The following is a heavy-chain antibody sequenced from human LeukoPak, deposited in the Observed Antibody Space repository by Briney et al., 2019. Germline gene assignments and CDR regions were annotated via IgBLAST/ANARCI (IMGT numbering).Heavy chain of an antibody. CDR3: ARVRGYSGYDYSH. J-gene: IGHJ4*02. CDR2: IRYDGSNK. V-gene: IGHV3-30*02. D-gene: IGHD5-12*01. CDR1: GFTFSSYG. Sequence: TGGSLRLSCAASGFTFSSYGMHWVRQAPGKGLEWVAFIRYDGSNKYYADSVKGRFTISRDNSKNTLYLQMNSLRAEDTAVYYCARVRGYSGYDYSHWGQGTLVTVSS.